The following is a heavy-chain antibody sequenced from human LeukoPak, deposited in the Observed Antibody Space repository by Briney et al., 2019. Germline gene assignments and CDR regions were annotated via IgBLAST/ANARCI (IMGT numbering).Heavy chain of an antibody. V-gene: IGHV1-18*01. Sequence: EASVKVSCKASGYTFTSYGISWVRQPPGQGLEGMGLISTYNGNTNYAQKLQGRVTMTTDTSTSTAYMELRSLGSDDTAVYYCARVKYGSGSYSDEYFQHWGQGTLVTVSS. D-gene: IGHD3-10*01. CDR1: GYTFTSYG. CDR3: ARVKYGSGSYSDEYFQH. CDR2: ISTYNGNT. J-gene: IGHJ1*01.